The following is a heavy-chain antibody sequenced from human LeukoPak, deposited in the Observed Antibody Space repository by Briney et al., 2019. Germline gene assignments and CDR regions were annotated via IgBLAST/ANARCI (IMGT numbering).Heavy chain of an antibody. D-gene: IGHD1-26*01. Sequence: RASVKVSCKASGYTFTGYYMHWVRQAPGQGLEWMGWMNPNSGDTEYAQKFQGRVTMTRDTSISTAYMELSRLRSDDTAVYYCARDIVGATDLDYWGQGTLVTVSS. V-gene: IGHV1-2*02. CDR2: MNPNSGDT. J-gene: IGHJ4*02. CDR3: ARDIVGATDLDY. CDR1: GYTFTGYY.